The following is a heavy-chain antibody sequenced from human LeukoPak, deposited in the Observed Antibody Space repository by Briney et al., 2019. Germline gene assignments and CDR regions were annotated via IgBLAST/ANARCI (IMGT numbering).Heavy chain of an antibody. CDR3: ATNLYYYGSGSYPYYYYGMDV. V-gene: IGHV3-30*04. CDR2: ISYDGSQK. CDR1: GFTLSTYA. Sequence: NPGGSLRLSCAASGFTLSTYAMHWVRQDPGEGLEWVTIISYDGSQKYYADSVKGRFTISRDNSENTLYLQMNSLRAEDTAVYYCATNLYYYGSGSYPYYYYGMDVWGQGTTVTVSS. J-gene: IGHJ6*02. D-gene: IGHD3-10*01.